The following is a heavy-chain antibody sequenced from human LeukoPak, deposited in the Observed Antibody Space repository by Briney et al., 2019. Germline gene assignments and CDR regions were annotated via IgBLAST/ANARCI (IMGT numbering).Heavy chain of an antibody. Sequence: GGSLRLSCAASGFAFSRCAMSWVRQVPGKGLEWVSAISGSGGSTYYADSVKGRFTISRDNSKNTLYLQMNSLRAEDTAIYYCAKVLTEYYYYYGMDVWGQGTTVSVSS. D-gene: IGHD2/OR15-2a*01. CDR1: GFAFSRCA. J-gene: IGHJ6*02. CDR3: AKVLTEYYYYYGMDV. V-gene: IGHV3-23*01. CDR2: ISGSGGST.